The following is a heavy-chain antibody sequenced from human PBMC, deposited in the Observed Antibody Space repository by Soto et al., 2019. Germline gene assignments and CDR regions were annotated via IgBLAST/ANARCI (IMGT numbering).Heavy chain of an antibody. CDR2: IIPILGIA. J-gene: IGHJ3*02. CDR1: GGTFSSYT. Sequence: ASVKVSCKASGGTFSSYTISWGRQAPGQGLEWMGRIIPILGIANYAQKFQGRVTITADKSTSTAYMELSSLRSEDTAVYYCARDDYGDYGAFDIWGQGTMVTVSS. V-gene: IGHV1-69*04. CDR3: ARDDYGDYGAFDI. D-gene: IGHD4-17*01.